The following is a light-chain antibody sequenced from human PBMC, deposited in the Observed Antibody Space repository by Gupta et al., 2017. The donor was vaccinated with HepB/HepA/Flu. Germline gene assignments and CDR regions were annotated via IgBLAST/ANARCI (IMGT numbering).Light chain of an antibody. V-gene: IGLV1-51*02. J-gene: IGLJ2*01. CDR2: ENN. CDR1: SSNIGNNY. Sequence: VTISCSGSSSNIGNNYVSWYQQLPGTAPKLLIYENNKRPSGIPDRFSGSESGTSATLGITGLQTGDEADYYCGTWDSSLSVVFGGGTKLTVL. CDR3: GTWDSSLSVV.